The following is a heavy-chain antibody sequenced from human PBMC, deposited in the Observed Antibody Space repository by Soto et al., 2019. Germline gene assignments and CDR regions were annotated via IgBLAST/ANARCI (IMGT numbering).Heavy chain of an antibody. CDR1: RGALSGYS. J-gene: IGHJ5*02. V-gene: IGHV4-34*01. D-gene: IGHD3-16*01. Sequence: PSETLSLTCAVYRGALSGYSWNWIRQPPGKGLEWIGEINYSEDTNPTYNPSLKSRVTISADRTNNQLFLRLTSVTAADTAIYYCARDYDYVWGRHRKLLGLWGQGTPLTVSS. CDR3: ARDYDYVWGRHRKLLGL. CDR2: INYSEDT.